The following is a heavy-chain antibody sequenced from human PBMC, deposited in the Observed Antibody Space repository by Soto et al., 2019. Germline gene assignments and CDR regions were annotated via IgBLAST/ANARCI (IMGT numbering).Heavy chain of an antibody. V-gene: IGHV3-33*01. CDR1: GFTFSSYG. CDR3: ARGGWYYGSGSYRYGGG. CDR2: IWYDGSNK. J-gene: IGHJ4*02. Sequence: HPGGSLRLSCAASGFTFSSYGMHWVRQAPGKGLEWVAVIWYDGSNKYYADSVKGRFTISRDNSKNTLYLQMNSLRAEDTAVYYCARGGWYYGSGSYRYGGGWGQGTLVTVSS. D-gene: IGHD3-10*01.